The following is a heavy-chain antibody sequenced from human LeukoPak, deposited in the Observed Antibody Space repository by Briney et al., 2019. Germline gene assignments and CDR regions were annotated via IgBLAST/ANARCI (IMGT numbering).Heavy chain of an antibody. Sequence: RRSLSLSCAASGFTFSSYSINWVRQAPGEGLEWVSSTSSISSYIYYADSVKGRLTISRDNAKNSLYLQMKSLRPEDTAVHLCARGPIVVVPAAKYYFDYWGQGTLVTVYS. V-gene: IGHV3-21*01. D-gene: IGHD2-2*01. CDR1: GFTFSSYS. CDR2: TSSISSYI. J-gene: IGHJ4*02. CDR3: ARGPIVVVPAAKYYFDY.